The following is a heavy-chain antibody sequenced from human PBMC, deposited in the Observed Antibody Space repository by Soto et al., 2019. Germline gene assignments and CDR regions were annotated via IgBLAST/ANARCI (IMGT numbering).Heavy chain of an antibody. CDR1: GGSISSSNW. CDR3: ARQIGGTTDDS. V-gene: IGHV4-4*02. D-gene: IGHD1-1*01. Sequence: PSETLSLTCAVSGGSISSSNWWSWVRQPPGKGLEWIGEIYHSGSTNYNPSLKSRVTISVDTSKNQFSLDLRSVTAADTAVYYCARQIGGTTDDSWGQGTLVTVSS. CDR2: IYHSGST. J-gene: IGHJ4*02.